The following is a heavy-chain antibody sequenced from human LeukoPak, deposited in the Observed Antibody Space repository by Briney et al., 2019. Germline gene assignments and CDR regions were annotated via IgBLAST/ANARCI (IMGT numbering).Heavy chain of an antibody. D-gene: IGHD2-15*01. J-gene: IGHJ2*01. CDR1: GFTFSSYA. CDR3: ARIGSPGVVAFYWYFEL. Sequence: PGGSLRLSCAASGFTFSSYAMHWVRQAPGKGLEWVAVISYDGSNKYYADSVKGRFTISRDNSKNTLYLQMNSLRPEDTAVYYCARIGSPGVVAFYWYFELWGRGTLVTVSS. CDR2: ISYDGSNK. V-gene: IGHV3-30-3*01.